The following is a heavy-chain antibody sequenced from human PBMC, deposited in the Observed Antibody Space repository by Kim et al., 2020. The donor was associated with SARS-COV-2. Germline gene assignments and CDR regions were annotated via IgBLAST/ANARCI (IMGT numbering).Heavy chain of an antibody. Sequence: TYADSMKDRFTISRDNARNTLYLEMRGLRAEDTAVYYCIRESYNYGYAYWGQGTLVTVSS. J-gene: IGHJ4*02. CDR3: IRESYNYGYAY. V-gene: IGHV3-74*01. D-gene: IGHD5-18*01.